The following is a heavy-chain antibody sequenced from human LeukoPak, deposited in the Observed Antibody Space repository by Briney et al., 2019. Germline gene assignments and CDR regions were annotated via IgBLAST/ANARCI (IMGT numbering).Heavy chain of an antibody. CDR2: ISYDGSNK. J-gene: IGHJ4*02. Sequence: GGSLRLSCAASGFTFSSYAMHWVRQAPGKGLEWVAVISYDGSNKYYADSVKGRFTISRDNSKNTLYLQMNSLRAEDTAVYYCAKDRSGTNPGRFDYWGQGTLVTVSS. D-gene: IGHD1-26*01. V-gene: IGHV3-30-3*01. CDR3: AKDRSGTNPGRFDY. CDR1: GFTFSSYA.